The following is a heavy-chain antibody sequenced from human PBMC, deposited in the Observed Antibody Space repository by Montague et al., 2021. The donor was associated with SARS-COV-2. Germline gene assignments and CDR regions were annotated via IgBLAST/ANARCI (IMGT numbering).Heavy chain of an antibody. V-gene: IGHV1-18*01. CDR1: GYRFSSYG. D-gene: IGHD3-3*01. J-gene: IGHJ5*02. CDR2: ISTYNGNT. Sequence: SVKVSCKASGYRFSSYGMSLLLQAPGQGLEWMGWISTYNGNTLYXPKFQGRLTFTTETSTTTAYMELRRLLFDDTAVYFCSRAAGHDLWSDYYLNWFDPWGQGTLVTVSS. CDR3: SRAAGHDLWSDYYLNWFDP.